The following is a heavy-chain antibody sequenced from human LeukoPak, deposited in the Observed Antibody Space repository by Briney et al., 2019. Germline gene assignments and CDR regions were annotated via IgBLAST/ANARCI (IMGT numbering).Heavy chain of an antibody. J-gene: IGHJ4*02. CDR2: IDASGGST. V-gene: IGHV3-23*01. CDR1: GFTFSSYA. Sequence: GGSLRLSCAASGFTFSSYAMSWVRQAPGKGLEWVSSIDASGGSTYYADSVKGRFTISRDNAKNSLYLQMNSLTAEDTAVYYCAVNVPPDYWGQGTLVTVSS. CDR3: AVNVPPDY.